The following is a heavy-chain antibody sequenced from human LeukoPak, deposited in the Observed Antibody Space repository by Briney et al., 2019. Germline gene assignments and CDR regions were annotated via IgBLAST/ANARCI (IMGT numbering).Heavy chain of an antibody. CDR3: ARSIAARDDAFDI. CDR2: IRYDGSNK. Sequence: PGGSLRLSCAASGFTFSSYGMHWVRQAPGKGLEWVAFIRYDGSNKYYADSVKGRFTISRDNSKNTLYLQMNSLRAEDTAVYYCARSIAARDDAFDIWGQGTMVTVSS. V-gene: IGHV3-30*02. J-gene: IGHJ3*02. D-gene: IGHD6-6*01. CDR1: GFTFSSYG.